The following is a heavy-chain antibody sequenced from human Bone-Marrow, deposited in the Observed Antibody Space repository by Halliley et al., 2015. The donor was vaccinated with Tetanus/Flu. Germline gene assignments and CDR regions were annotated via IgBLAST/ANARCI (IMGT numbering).Heavy chain of an antibody. J-gene: IGHJ5*02. V-gene: IGHV4-31*03. Sequence: TLSLTCTVSGDSINSGDYYWNWIRQHPGKGLEWIGYIYYSGTTFYNPSLKSRVTISVNTSKNQFSLNLISVTAADTAVYYCARGDFWGGVGALDPWGPGTLVTVSS. CDR3: ARGDFWGGVGALDP. CDR1: GDSINSGDYY. CDR2: IYYSGTT. D-gene: IGHD3-3*01.